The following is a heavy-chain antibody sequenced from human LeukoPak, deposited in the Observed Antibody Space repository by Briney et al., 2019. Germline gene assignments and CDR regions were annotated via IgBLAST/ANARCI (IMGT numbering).Heavy chain of an antibody. V-gene: IGHV4-59*12. Sequence: SETLSFTCTVSGGSISSYCWSWIRQPPGKGLEWIGYIYYSGSTNYNPSLKSRVTISVDTSKNQFSLKLSSVTAADTAVYYCAGRMGVWGSYRFYYYYYMDVWGKGTTVTISS. J-gene: IGHJ6*03. CDR3: AGRMGVWGSYRFYYYYYMDV. D-gene: IGHD3-16*02. CDR2: IYYSGST. CDR1: GGSISSYC.